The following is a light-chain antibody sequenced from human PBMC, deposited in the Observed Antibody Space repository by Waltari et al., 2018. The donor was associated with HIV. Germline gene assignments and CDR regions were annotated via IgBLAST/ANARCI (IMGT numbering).Light chain of an antibody. CDR3: QQYDSIPLT. CDR1: QSVFYASNNKTY. V-gene: IGKV4-1*01. Sequence: DFVMTQSPDVLTVSLGERATINCTSSQSVFYASNNKTYLAWYHQKPGQPPKLLIYWASAREAVVPDRVSGRCARTDFTLTISSLQAEDVAVYHCQQYDSIPLTFGGGTKVEIK. CDR2: WAS. J-gene: IGKJ4*01.